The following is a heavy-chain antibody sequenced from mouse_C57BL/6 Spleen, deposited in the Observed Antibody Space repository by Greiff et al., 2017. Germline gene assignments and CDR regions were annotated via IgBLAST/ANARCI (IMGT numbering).Heavy chain of an antibody. CDR3: ARPYYDCDGGPFFAY. D-gene: IGHD2-4*01. J-gene: IGHJ3*01. CDR1: GYTFTSYW. V-gene: IGHV1-55*01. CDR2: IYPGSGST. Sequence: QVQLQQPGAELVKPGASVKMSCKASGYTFTSYWITWVKQRPGQGLEWIGDIYPGSGSTNYNEKFKSKATLTVDTSSSTAYMQLSSLTSEDSAVYYCARPYYDCDGGPFFAYWGQGTLVTVSA.